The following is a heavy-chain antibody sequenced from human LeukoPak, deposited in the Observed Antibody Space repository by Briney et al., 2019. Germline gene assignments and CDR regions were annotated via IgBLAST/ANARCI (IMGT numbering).Heavy chain of an antibody. CDR1: GGSISSGGYS. CDR3: ARHGAKEASWFDP. Sequence: SETLSLTCAVSGGSISSGGYSWSWIRQPPGKGLEWIGYIYHSGSIYYNPSLKSRVTISVDTSKNQFSLKLSSVTAADTAVYYCARHGAKEASWFDPWGQGTLVTVSS. D-gene: IGHD1-26*01. CDR2: IYHSGSI. J-gene: IGHJ5*02. V-gene: IGHV4-30-2*03.